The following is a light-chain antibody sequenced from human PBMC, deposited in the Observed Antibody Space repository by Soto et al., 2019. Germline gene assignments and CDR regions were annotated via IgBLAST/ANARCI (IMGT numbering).Light chain of an antibody. V-gene: IGLV2-14*01. Sequence: QSALTQPASVSGSPGQSITISCTGTSSDVGGYNYVSWYQQHPGKAPKLMIYEVSNRPSGVSNRFSGSKSGNTASLTISGLQAEDEADYYSSSYTSSSTPWVFGGGTKLTV. CDR2: EVS. CDR3: SSYTSSSTPWV. J-gene: IGLJ3*02. CDR1: SSDVGGYNY.